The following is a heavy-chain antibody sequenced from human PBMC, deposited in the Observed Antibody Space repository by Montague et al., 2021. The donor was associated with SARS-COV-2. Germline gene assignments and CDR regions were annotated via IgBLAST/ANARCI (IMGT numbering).Heavy chain of an antibody. CDR2: MYDSGST. CDR3: ARGDGVVVAAPYI. J-gene: IGHJ3*02. D-gene: IGHD2-15*01. CDR1: GGSISNGGYY. Sequence: TLSLTCTVYGGSISNGGYYCSWIRPHPGKGLEWIGYMYDSGSTYYNPSLTSRVTMSLDTSKNQFSLKLSSVTAADTAVYYCARGDGVVVAAPYIWGQGTMVTVSS. V-gene: IGHV4-31*03.